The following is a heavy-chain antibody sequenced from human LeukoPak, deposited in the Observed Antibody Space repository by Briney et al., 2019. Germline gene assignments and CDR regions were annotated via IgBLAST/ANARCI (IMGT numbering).Heavy chain of an antibody. Sequence: SETLSLTCTVSGDSIRNYQWSWVRQPPGKGLEWIGHIATSGTTSYNPSHKSRVTFSADTSRDQFSLRLSSVTAADTAMYYCAREGTIFGVVIIDYWGQGTLVTVSS. CDR1: GDSIRNYQ. CDR2: IATSGTT. D-gene: IGHD3-3*01. J-gene: IGHJ4*02. V-gene: IGHV4-4*09. CDR3: AREGTIFGVVIIDY.